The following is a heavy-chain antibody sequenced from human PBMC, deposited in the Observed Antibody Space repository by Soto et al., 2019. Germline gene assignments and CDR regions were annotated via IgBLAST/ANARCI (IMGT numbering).Heavy chain of an antibody. D-gene: IGHD6-19*01. CDR3: VRDWGVAVPFDF. J-gene: IGHJ4*02. CDR2: INAGNGNT. V-gene: IGHV1-3*01. Sequence: QVQLVQSGAEVKKPGASVKVSCKASGYTFPSYAMHLVRQAPGQRSEWMGGINAGNGNTKYSQKLQGRVTITRDTSASTAYMELSSLRSEDTAVYYCVRDWGVAVPFDFWGQGTLVTGSS. CDR1: GYTFPSYA.